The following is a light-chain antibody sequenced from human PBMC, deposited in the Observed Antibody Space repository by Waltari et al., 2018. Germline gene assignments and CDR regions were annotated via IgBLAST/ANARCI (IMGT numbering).Light chain of an antibody. CDR3: QHYESLPVT. V-gene: IGKV3-20*01. J-gene: IGKJ1*01. CDR2: QAS. Sequence: EIVLTQSPGTLSLSPGERATLSCRASQSISKYLAWYQQKPGQAPRLIIYQASSRAAGIPDWFSGSGSGTDFSLTISRLEPEDLAVYYCQHYESLPVTFGQGTKVEIK. CDR1: QSISKY.